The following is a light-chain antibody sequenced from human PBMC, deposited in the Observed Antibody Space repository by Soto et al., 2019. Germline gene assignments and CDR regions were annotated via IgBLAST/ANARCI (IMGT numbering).Light chain of an antibody. J-gene: IGLJ2*01. Sequence: SYELTQPPSVSVAPGQTARIACGGDNIETKSVHWSQQKPGQAPVLVVYDDRDRPSGIPERFSGSNSGNAATLTIRRVEAEDEADYYCQVWDSTSEHVVFGGGTKLTVL. CDR1: NIETKS. CDR2: DDR. CDR3: QVWDSTSEHVV. V-gene: IGLV3-21*02.